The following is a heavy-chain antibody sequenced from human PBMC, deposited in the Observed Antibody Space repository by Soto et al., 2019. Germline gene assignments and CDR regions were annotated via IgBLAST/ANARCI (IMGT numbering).Heavy chain of an antibody. CDR3: ARNYYGSGSYYNRPYYYYMDV. J-gene: IGHJ6*03. CDR2: ISSSGSTI. D-gene: IGHD3-10*01. V-gene: IGHV3-11*01. CDR1: GFTFSDYY. Sequence: GGSLRLSCAASGFTFSDYYMSWIRQAPGKGLEWVSYISSSGSTIYYADSVKGRFTISRDNAKNSLYLQMNSLRAEDTAVYYCARNYYGSGSYYNRPYYYYMDVWGKGTTVTVSS.